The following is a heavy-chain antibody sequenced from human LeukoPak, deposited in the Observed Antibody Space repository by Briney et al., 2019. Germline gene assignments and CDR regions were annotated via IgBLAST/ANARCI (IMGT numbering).Heavy chain of an antibody. D-gene: IGHD6-13*01. J-gene: IGHJ4*02. CDR2: IIPIFGTA. CDR1: GGTFSSYA. V-gene: IGHV1-69*05. Sequence: SVKVSCKASGGTFSSYAISWVRQAPGQGLVWMGRIIPIFGTANYAQKFQGRVTITTDESTSTAYMELSSLRSEDTAVYYCARDGSGYSSSWLIDYWGQGTLVTVSS. CDR3: ARDGSGYSSSWLIDY.